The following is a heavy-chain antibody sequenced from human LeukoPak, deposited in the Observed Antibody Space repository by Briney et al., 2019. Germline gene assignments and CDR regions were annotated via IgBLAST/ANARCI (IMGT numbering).Heavy chain of an antibody. J-gene: IGHJ6*03. CDR3: ARADGRMVRGVIIREWSYYYYYYMDV. Sequence: ASVKVSCKASGYTFTSYDINWVRQATGQGLEWMGWMNPNSGNTGYAQKFQGRVTITRNTSISTAYMELSSLRSEDTAVYYCARADGRMVRGVIIREWSYYYYYYMDVWGKGTTVTVSS. D-gene: IGHD3-10*01. V-gene: IGHV1-8*03. CDR1: GYTFTSYD. CDR2: MNPNSGNT.